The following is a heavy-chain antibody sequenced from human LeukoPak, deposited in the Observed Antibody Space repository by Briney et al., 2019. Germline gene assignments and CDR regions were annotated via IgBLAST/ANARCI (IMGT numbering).Heavy chain of an antibody. Sequence: GGSLRLSCAASGFTFSSYAMSWVRQAPGKGLEWVSAISGSGGSTYYADSVKGRFTISRDNSKNTLYLQMNSLRAEDTAVYYCAKDPTYHYDSSGYSDYWGQGTLVTVSS. CDR2: ISGSGGST. J-gene: IGHJ4*02. V-gene: IGHV3-23*01. CDR1: GFTFSSYA. D-gene: IGHD3-22*01. CDR3: AKDPTYHYDSSGYSDY.